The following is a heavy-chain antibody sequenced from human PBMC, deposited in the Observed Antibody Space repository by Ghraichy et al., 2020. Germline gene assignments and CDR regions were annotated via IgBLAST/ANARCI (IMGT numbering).Heavy chain of an antibody. CDR1: GGSISSYY. CDR3: ARDRRGYGGNHDY. J-gene: IGHJ4*02. V-gene: IGHV4-59*01. CDR2: IYYSGST. Sequence: SETLSLTCTVSGGSISSYYWSWIRQPPGKGLEWIGYIYYSGSTNYNPSLKSRVTISVDTSKNQFSLKLSSVTAADTAVYYCARDRRGYGGNHDYWGQGTLVTVSS. D-gene: IGHD4-23*01.